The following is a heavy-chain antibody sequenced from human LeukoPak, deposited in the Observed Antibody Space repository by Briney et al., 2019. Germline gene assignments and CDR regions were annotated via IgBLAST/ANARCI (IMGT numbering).Heavy chain of an antibody. Sequence: GGSLRLSCAASGFTFSSFVMSWVRQAPGKGLEWVSVIYSGGSTYYADSVKGRFTISRDNSKNTLYPQMNSLRAEDTAVYYCARSPLYGSGSYYHLDYWGQGTLVTVSS. D-gene: IGHD3-10*01. CDR2: IYSGGST. CDR3: ARSPLYGSGSYYHLDY. V-gene: IGHV3-53*01. J-gene: IGHJ4*02. CDR1: GFTFSSFV.